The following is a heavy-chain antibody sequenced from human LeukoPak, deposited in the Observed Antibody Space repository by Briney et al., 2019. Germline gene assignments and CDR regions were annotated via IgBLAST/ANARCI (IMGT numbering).Heavy chain of an antibody. J-gene: IGHJ3*02. CDR3: ASHTYYYDSSGYSHWVFDI. CDR2: IYYSGST. V-gene: IGHV4-59*11. Sequence: SETLSLTCTVSGGSISSHYWSWIRQPPGKGLEWIGYIYYSGSTNYNPSLKSRVTISVDTSKNQFSLKLSSVTAADTAVYYCASHTYYYDSSGYSHWVFDIWGQGTMVSVSS. D-gene: IGHD3-22*01. CDR1: GGSISSHY.